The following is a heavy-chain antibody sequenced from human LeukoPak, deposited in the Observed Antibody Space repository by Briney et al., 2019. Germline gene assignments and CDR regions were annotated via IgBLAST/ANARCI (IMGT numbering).Heavy chain of an antibody. J-gene: IGHJ4*02. CDR1: GFTFSSYW. CDR3: ARSEYYYDSSGYGY. D-gene: IGHD3-22*01. V-gene: IGHV3-7*01. CDR2: IKQDGSEK. Sequence: GGSLRLSCAASGFTFSSYWMSWVRQAPGKGLEGVANIKQDGSEKYYVESVKGRFTISRDNAKNSLYLQMNSLRAEDTAVYYCARSEYYYDSSGYGYWGQGTLVTVSS.